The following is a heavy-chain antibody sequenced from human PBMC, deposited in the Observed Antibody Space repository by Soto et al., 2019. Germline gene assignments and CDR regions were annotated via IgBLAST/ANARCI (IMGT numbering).Heavy chain of an antibody. J-gene: IGHJ4*02. CDR3: ARSTHRIAVAGTMNY. Sequence: QVQLVQSGAEVKKPGASVKVSCKASGYTFTGYYMHWVRQAPGQGLEGMGWINPNSGGTNYAQKFQGRVTMTRDTSISTAYMELSRLRSDDTAVYYCARSTHRIAVAGTMNYWGQGTLVTVSS. D-gene: IGHD6-19*01. V-gene: IGHV1-2*02. CDR1: GYTFTGYY. CDR2: INPNSGGT.